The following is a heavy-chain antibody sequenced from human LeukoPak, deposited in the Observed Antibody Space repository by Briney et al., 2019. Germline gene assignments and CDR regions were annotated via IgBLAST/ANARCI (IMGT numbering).Heavy chain of an antibody. CDR2: ISAYNGNT. D-gene: IGHD3-22*01. CDR1: GYTFTSYG. CDR3: ARTDYYDSSGYPDY. J-gene: IGHJ4*02. Sequence: GASVKVSCMASGYTFTSYGISWVRLAPGQGLEWMGWISAYNGNTNYAQKLQGRVTMTTDTSTSTAYMELRSLRSDDTAVYYCARTDYYDSSGYPDYWGQGTLVTVSS. V-gene: IGHV1-18*01.